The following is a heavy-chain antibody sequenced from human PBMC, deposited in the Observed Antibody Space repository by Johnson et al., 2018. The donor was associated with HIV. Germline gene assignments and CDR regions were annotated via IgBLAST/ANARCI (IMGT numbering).Heavy chain of an antibody. CDR2: ISWDSGRI. CDR3: VKDIWASYDAFDI. CDR1: GFSFSDHF. V-gene: IGHV3-9*01. Sequence: VQLVESGGGLVQPGGSLRLSCVGSGFSFSDHFMDWVRQAPGKGLEWVGRISWDSGRIGYTDSVKDRFTISRDNAKNSLYLQMNSLRAEDTALYYCVKDIWASYDAFDIWGQGTMVTVSS. D-gene: IGHD3-16*01. J-gene: IGHJ3*02.